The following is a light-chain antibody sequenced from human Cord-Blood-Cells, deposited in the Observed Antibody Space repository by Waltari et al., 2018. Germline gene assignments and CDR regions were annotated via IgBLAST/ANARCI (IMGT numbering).Light chain of an antibody. CDR1: QSISSY. CDR3: QQSYSTPLPT. CDR2: AAS. V-gene: IGKV1-39*01. Sequence: DIQMTQSPSSLSVSVGDRVTITCRASQSISSYLNWYQQKPGKTPKLLIYAASSLQSGVPSRFSGSGSGTDFTLTISSLQPEDFATYYCQQSYSTPLPTFGQGTKVEIK. J-gene: IGKJ1*01.